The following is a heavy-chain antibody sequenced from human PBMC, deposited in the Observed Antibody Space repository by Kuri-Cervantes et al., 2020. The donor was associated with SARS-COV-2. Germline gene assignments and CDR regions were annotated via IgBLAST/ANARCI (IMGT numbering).Heavy chain of an antibody. CDR2: MSYDGGKI. CDR3: AREPTINWSDIGNSLDV. CDR1: GFSFSTYA. J-gene: IGHJ6*04. Sequence: GESLKISCAASGFSFSTYAMYWVRQAPGKGLEWVAGMSYDGGKIYYADSLKGRFTISRDNSKNTLYVQMVSLRPEDTAVYYCAREPTINWSDIGNSLDVWGKGTAVTVSS. D-gene: IGHD1-20*01. V-gene: IGHV3-30*04.